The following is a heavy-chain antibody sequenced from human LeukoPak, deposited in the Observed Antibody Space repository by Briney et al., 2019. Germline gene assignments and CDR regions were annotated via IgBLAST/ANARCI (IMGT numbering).Heavy chain of an antibody. Sequence: SETLSLTCAVSGPSISSGHYWAWIRQPPGKGLEFIGSIDHRGSTYYNPSLKSRVTISVDTSKNQFSLKLSSVTAADTAVYYCARDRGYCSGGSCYANYGMDVWGQGTTVTVSS. CDR1: GPSISSGHY. V-gene: IGHV4-38-2*02. D-gene: IGHD2-15*01. J-gene: IGHJ6*02. CDR2: IDHRGST. CDR3: ARDRGYCSGGSCYANYGMDV.